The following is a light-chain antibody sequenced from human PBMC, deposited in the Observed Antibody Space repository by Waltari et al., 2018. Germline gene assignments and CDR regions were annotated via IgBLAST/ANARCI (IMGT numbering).Light chain of an antibody. J-gene: IGKJ4*01. Sequence: EVVMTQSPATLSVSPGERVTLSCRASQSVNRFVAWYQQKPGQAPRLLIYGASTRATGIPARFSGSGSGTEFTLTISGLQSEDFAVYYCQQYNDWPPLTFGGGTKLEIK. CDR2: GAS. V-gene: IGKV3-15*01. CDR3: QQYNDWPPLT. CDR1: QSVNRF.